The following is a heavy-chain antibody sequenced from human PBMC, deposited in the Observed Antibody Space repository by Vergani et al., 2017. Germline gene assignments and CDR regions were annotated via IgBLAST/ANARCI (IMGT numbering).Heavy chain of an antibody. J-gene: IGHJ1*01. CDR1: GDSISRSHYY. V-gene: IGHV4-39*01. Sequence: QLQLQESGPGLVKPSETLSLSCRVSGDSISRSHYYWGFIRQPPGKGLEWIGSISSSGSPYYNPTLKSRLAFSVDTSKNQFSLKLSSVTAADTAVYYCARYPLGGNSVYFQHWGQGTLVTVSS. CDR2: ISSSGSP. CDR3: ARYPLGGNSVYFQH. D-gene: IGHD4-23*01.